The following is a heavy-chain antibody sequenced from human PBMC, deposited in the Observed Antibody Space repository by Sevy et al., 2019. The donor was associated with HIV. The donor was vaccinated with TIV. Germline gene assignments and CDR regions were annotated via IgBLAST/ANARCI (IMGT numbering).Heavy chain of an antibody. CDR2: IWYDGSNR. V-gene: IGHV3-33*01. Sequence: GGSLRLSCAASGFSFNGYGMHWVRQAPGKGLEWVAIIWYDGSNRSYGDSVKGRFTIPRDNSKNTLYLQMNSLRAEDTAVYYCARESLAVAGIGYYFDYWGQGALVTVSS. CDR1: GFSFNGYG. CDR3: ARESLAVAGIGYYFDY. D-gene: IGHD6-19*01. J-gene: IGHJ4*02.